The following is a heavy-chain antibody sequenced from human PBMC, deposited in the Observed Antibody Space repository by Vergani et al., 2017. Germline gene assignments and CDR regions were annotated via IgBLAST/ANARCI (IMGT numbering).Heavy chain of an antibody. CDR3: ARNFLGRDIEVVPTAPFWLFDL. CDR2: ISPDTGKT. CDR1: GYTFRNKD. Sequence: QIQLVQSGAEVKKPGAALNVSCKASGYTFRNKDISWLRQAPGQGLEWMGSISPDTGKTNTAQKFQDRVIMTTGTSTSTAYLSLGTLTSDDTAVYFCARNFLGRDIEVVPTAPFWLFDLWGRGTLVTVSS. D-gene: IGHD2-2*01. J-gene: IGHJ2*01. V-gene: IGHV1-18*01.